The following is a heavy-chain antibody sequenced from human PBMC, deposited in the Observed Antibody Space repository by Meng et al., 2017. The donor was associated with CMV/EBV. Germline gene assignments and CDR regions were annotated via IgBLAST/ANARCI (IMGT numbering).Heavy chain of an antibody. CDR2: IYYSGST. V-gene: IGHV4-39*01. CDR3: ARQESDSSGYYYGDY. D-gene: IGHD3-22*01. CDR1: GGSISSSSYY. Sequence: GSLRLSCTVSGGSISSSSYYWGWIRQPPGKGLEWIGSIYYSGSTYYNPSLKSRVTISVDTSKNQFSLKLSSVTAADTAVYYCARQESDSSGYYYGDYWGQGTLVTVSS. J-gene: IGHJ4*02.